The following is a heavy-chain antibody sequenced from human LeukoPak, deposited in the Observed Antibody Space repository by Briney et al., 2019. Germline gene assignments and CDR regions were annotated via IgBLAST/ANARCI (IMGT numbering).Heavy chain of an antibody. Sequence: GGSLRLSCAASGFTFSSYAMHWVRQAPGKGLEWVAVISYDGSNKYYADSVKGRFTISRDNSKNTLYLQMNSLRAEDTALYYCASDYYYDSSGYSRFYYFDYWGQGTLVTVSS. CDR2: ISYDGSNK. V-gene: IGHV3-30-3*01. CDR1: GFTFSSYA. D-gene: IGHD3-22*01. J-gene: IGHJ4*02. CDR3: ASDYYYDSSGYSRFYYFDY.